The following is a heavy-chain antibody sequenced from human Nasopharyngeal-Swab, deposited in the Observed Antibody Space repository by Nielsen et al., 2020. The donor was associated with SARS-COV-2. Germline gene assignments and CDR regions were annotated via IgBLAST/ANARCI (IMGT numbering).Heavy chain of an antibody. J-gene: IGHJ4*02. CDR3: ARGNGSPTYLEY. CDR1: GFTFSAHG. D-gene: IGHD1-26*01. CDR2: VSYDRADK. Sequence: GGSLRLSCAASGFTFSAHGMHWVRQAPGKGLEWVAFVSYDRADKYYADSVKGRFTISRDNSRNAVYLQINSLRAEDTAVYFCARGNGSPTYLEYWGQGTLVTVSS. V-gene: IGHV3-30*03.